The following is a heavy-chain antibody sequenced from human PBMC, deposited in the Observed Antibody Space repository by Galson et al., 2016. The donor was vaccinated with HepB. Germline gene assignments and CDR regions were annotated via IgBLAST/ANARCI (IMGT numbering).Heavy chain of an antibody. CDR1: GFTFSRYE. Sequence: SLRLSCAASGFTFSRYEKNWVRQAPGKGLEWVSYISSSGTTIYYADSVKGRFTISRDNSKNTLYLEMNSPRAEDTAVYYCAKDEYTIGWGPPWFDPWGQGTRVTVSS. CDR2: ISSSGTTI. J-gene: IGHJ5*02. D-gene: IGHD3-10*01. V-gene: IGHV3-48*03. CDR3: AKDEYTIGWGPPWFDP.